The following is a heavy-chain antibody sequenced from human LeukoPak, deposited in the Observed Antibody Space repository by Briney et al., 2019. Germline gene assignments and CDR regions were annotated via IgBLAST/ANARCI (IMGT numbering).Heavy chain of an antibody. Sequence: GGSLRLSCAVSGFTFSYYTMTWVRQAPGKGLEWVSYISSSSSAIYYADSVKGRFTISRDNAKNSLYLQMNSLRAEDTAVYYCARGRQGPRGGPSFDYWGQGTLVTVSS. CDR1: GFTFSYYT. J-gene: IGHJ4*02. CDR2: ISSSSSAI. V-gene: IGHV3-48*04. CDR3: ARGRQGPRGGPSFDY. D-gene: IGHD3-16*01.